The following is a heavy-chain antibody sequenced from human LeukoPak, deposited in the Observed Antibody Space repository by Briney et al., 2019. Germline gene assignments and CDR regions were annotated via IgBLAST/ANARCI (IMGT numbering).Heavy chain of an antibody. J-gene: IGHJ4*02. CDR1: GFILNNHA. CDR3: AKNVMVKRYIDY. CDR2: ISGSGRTI. V-gene: IGHV3-23*01. Sequence: GGSMRLSCAGSGFILNNHALTWVRQAPGKGLQWISVISGSGRTIEYEDSVKGRFTISRDNSKNTVSLQMKNLRVEDTAIYYCAKNVMVKRYIDYWGQGTPVTVSS. D-gene: IGHD5-18*01.